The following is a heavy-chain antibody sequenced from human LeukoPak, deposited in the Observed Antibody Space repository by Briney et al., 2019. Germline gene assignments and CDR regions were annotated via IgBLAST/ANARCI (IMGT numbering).Heavy chain of an antibody. D-gene: IGHD1-1*01. CDR2: INHSGST. CDR1: GGSFSGYY. Sequence: SETLSLTCAVYGGSFSGYYWSWIRQPPGKGLEWIGEINHSGSTNYNPSLKSRVTISVDTSKNQFSLKLSSVTAADTAVYYCARGWRGYGMDVWGQGTTVTVSS. J-gene: IGHJ6*02. V-gene: IGHV4-34*01. CDR3: ARGWRGYGMDV.